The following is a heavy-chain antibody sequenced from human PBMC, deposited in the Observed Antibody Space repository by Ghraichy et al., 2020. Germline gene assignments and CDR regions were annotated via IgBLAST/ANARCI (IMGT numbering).Heavy chain of an antibody. D-gene: IGHD3-10*01. CDR2: IKSKTDGGTG. V-gene: IGHV3-15*01. CDR3: TLDLLPIYYYYGLV. CDR1: AFTFSNAW. J-gene: IGHJ4*02. Sequence: LSLTCAASAFTFSNAWMSWVRQAPGKGLEWVGRIKSKTDGGTGDYGAPVKGRFTISRDDSAHMLYLQMNNLKVEDTAVYYGTLDLLPIYYYYGLVWGQGTLVTVSS.